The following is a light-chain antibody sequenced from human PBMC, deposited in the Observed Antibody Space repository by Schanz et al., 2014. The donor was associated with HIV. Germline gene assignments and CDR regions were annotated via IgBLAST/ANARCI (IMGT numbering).Light chain of an antibody. CDR3: QQYGSSYT. Sequence: EIVMTQSPVTLSVSPGERVTLSCRASRSVNSNLAWYQQKPGQAPRLLIYGASTRATGVPARFSGSGSGTEFTLTISRLEPEDFEVYYCQQYGSSYTFGQGTKLEIK. CDR1: RSVNSN. CDR2: GAS. J-gene: IGKJ2*01. V-gene: IGKV3-15*01.